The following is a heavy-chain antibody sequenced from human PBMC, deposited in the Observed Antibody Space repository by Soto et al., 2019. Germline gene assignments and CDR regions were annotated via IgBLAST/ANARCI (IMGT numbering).Heavy chain of an antibody. CDR3: ARFRVDGDYVP. D-gene: IGHD4-17*01. J-gene: IGHJ5*02. Sequence: EVQLVESGGGLVQPGGSLRLSCAVSGFTFSNYWMHWVGQAPGKGLVWVSRINTDGSSTSYADFVKGRFTISRDNVRNTLFLQMNSLTAEDTAVYYCARFRVDGDYVPWGHGTLVTVSA. CDR1: GFTFSNYW. CDR2: INTDGSST. V-gene: IGHV3-74*01.